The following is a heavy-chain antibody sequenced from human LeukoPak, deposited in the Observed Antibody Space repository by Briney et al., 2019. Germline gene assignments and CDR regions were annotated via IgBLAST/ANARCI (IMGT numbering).Heavy chain of an antibody. J-gene: IGHJ4*02. D-gene: IGHD6-19*01. CDR2: THYSGST. CDR1: GGSISSYY. Sequence: PSETLSLTCTVSGGSISSYYWGWIRQPPGKGLEWIGYTHYSGSTKYNPSLKSRVTMSVDTSKNQFSLQLTSVTAADTAVYYCAKHRVVLAGSYFDYWGQGTLVTVSS. V-gene: IGHV4-59*08. CDR3: AKHRVVLAGSYFDY.